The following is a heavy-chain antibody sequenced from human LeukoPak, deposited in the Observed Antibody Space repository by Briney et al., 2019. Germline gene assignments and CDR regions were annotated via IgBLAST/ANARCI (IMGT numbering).Heavy chain of an antibody. J-gene: IGHJ4*02. CDR3: ARTAPIDY. CDR1: GFTFSSYA. V-gene: IGHV3-30-3*01. D-gene: IGHD2-21*02. CDR2: ISYDGSNK. Sequence: GGSLRLSCAASGFTFSSYAMHWVRQAPGKGLEWVAVISYDGSNKYYADSVKGRFTISRDNSKNTLYLQMNSLRAEDTAVYYCARTAPIDYWGQGTLVTVSS.